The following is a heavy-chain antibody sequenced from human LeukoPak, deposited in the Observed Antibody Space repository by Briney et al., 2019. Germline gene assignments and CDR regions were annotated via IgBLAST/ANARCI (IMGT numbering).Heavy chain of an antibody. J-gene: IGHJ4*02. CDR3: AVLWSYCSSTSCSAFDY. V-gene: IGHV3-23*01. CDR1: GFTFSSYA. D-gene: IGHD2-2*01. Sequence: GGSLRLSGAASGFTFSSYAMSWVRQAPGKGLEWVSAISGSGGSTYYADSVKGRFTISRDNSKNTLYLQMNSLRAEDTAVYYCAVLWSYCSSTSCSAFDYWGQGTLVTVSS. CDR2: ISGSGGST.